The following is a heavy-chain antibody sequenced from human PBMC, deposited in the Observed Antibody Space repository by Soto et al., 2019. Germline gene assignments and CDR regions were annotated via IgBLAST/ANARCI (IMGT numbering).Heavy chain of an antibody. CDR1: GYSFTSYW. CDR3: ARHGRSYDSSGYPRRKFIDY. D-gene: IGHD3-22*01. CDR2: IYPGDSDT. V-gene: IGHV5-51*01. Sequence: GESLKISCKGSGYSFTSYWIGWVRQMPGKGLEWMGIIYPGDSDTRYSPSFQGQVTISADKSISTAYLQWSSLKASDTAMYYCARHGRSYDSSGYPRRKFIDYWGQGTLVTVSS. J-gene: IGHJ4*02.